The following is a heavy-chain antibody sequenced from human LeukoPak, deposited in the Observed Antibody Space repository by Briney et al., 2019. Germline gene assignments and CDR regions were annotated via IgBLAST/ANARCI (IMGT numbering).Heavy chain of an antibody. V-gene: IGHV3-7*04. CDR1: GFTFSSYC. Sequence: QPGGSLRLSCAASGFTFSSYCMSWVRQAPGKGLEWVANIKQDGSEKYYVDSVKGRFTISRDNAKNSLYLQMNSLRAEDTAVYYCARDKYYESSGYFNYWGQGTLVTVSS. CDR2: IKQDGSEK. J-gene: IGHJ4*02. CDR3: ARDKYYESSGYFNY. D-gene: IGHD3-22*01.